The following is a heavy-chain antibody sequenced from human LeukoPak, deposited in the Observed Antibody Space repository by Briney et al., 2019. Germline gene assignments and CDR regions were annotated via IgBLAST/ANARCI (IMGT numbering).Heavy chain of an antibody. D-gene: IGHD5-18*01. CDR3: AKRGYTYGPLDAIDV. Sequence: GGSLRLSCAASGFTFSSSAMSWVRQVPGKGLEWVSGISASGGSTSYADSVRGRFTISRDNSKNTLYVQMNSLRDEDTAVYYCAKRGYTYGPLDAIDVWGQGTVVTVSS. CDR1: GFTFSSSA. J-gene: IGHJ3*01. V-gene: IGHV3-23*01. CDR2: ISASGGST.